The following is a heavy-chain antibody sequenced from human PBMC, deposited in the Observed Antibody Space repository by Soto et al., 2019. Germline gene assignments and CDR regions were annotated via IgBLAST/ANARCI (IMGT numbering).Heavy chain of an antibody. Sequence: QVQLQQWGAGLLKPSETLSLTCAVYGGSFSGYYWSWIRQPPGKGLEWIGEINHSGSTNYNPSLKSRVTISVDTSKNQFSLKLSSVTAADTAVYYCARGPGDPWGSYRPLDYWGQGTLVTVSS. D-gene: IGHD3-16*02. CDR1: GGSFSGYY. CDR2: INHSGST. CDR3: ARGPGDPWGSYRPLDY. J-gene: IGHJ4*02. V-gene: IGHV4-34*01.